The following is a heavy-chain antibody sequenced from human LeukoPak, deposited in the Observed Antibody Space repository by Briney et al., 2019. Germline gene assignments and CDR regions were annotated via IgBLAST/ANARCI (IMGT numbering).Heavy chain of an antibody. Sequence: PGGSLRLSCEASGFSFSSYGMSWVRQAPGEGLEWVSGFSASDGSRYYADSVKGRFTISRDNSKNTLYLQMSSLGAEDTAVYYCAKNIGGFDYWGQGTLVTVSS. CDR3: AKNIGGFDY. CDR2: FSASDGSR. CDR1: GFSFSSYG. D-gene: IGHD4-23*01. V-gene: IGHV3-23*01. J-gene: IGHJ4*02.